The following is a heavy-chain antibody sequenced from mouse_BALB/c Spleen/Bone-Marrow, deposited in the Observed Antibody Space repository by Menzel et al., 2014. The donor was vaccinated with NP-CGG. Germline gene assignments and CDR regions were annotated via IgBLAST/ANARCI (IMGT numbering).Heavy chain of an antibody. D-gene: IGHD2-1*01. CDR1: GFSLSSYG. CDR3: ARYGNYAVDY. V-gene: IGHV2-6*02. Sequence: QVQLKESGPGLVAPSQSLSITCTVSGFSLSSYGVHWVRQSPGKGLEWLVVIWSDGSTTYNSALKSRLSISKDNSKSQVFLKMNSLQTDDTAIYYCARYGNYAVDYWGQGTSVTVSS. CDR2: IWSDGST. J-gene: IGHJ4*01.